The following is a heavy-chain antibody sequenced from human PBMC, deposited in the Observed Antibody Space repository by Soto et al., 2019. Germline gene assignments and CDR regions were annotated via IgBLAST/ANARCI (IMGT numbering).Heavy chain of an antibody. V-gene: IGHV4-30-4*01. CDR1: GASVNTDDYY. D-gene: IGHD1-7*01. Sequence: VQLQGSGPGLLKPSQTLSLTCTASGASVNTDDYYWSYIRQPPGKGLEWLGYIFYSGDTYYNPSLRSLASISLNTSMNQFSLTLTSVTDADTALYYCVGTGTTDDFWGEGTLVTVSS. J-gene: IGHJ1*01. CDR2: IFYSGDT. CDR3: VGTGTTDDF.